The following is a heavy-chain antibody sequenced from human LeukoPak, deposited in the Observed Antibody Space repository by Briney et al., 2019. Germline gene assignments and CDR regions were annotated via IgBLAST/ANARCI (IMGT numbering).Heavy chain of an antibody. CDR1: GFTFSSYA. CDR2: ISGSGGST. D-gene: IGHD3-3*01. J-gene: IGHJ4*02. CDR3: ARPTSYDFWSGYTN. Sequence: PGGPLRLSCAASGFTFSSYAMSWVRQAPGKGLEWVSAISGSGGSTYYADSVKGRFTISRDNSKNTLYLQMNSLRAEDTAVYYCARPTSYDFWSGYTNWGQGTLVTVSS. V-gene: IGHV3-23*01.